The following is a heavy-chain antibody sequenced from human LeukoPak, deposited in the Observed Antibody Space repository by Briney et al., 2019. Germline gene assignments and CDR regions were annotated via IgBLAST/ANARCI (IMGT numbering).Heavy chain of an antibody. J-gene: IGHJ4*02. CDR1: GFTLCEDY. D-gene: IGHD6-13*01. V-gene: IGHV3-11*06. CDR2: ISSSIDYT. CDR3: ARPPYSSSSDPEWFDSEY. Sequence: GGSLRLSCVASGFTLCEDYMSCIRQAPGKGLEWVSYISSSIDYTNYADSVRGRFTISMNKDKNSLYLHMDSLRAEDTAVYYCARPPYSSSSDPEWFDSEYWGTGTLV.